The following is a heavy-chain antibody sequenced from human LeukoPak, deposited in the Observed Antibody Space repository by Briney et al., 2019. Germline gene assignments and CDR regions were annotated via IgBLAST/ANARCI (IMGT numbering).Heavy chain of an antibody. J-gene: IGHJ4*02. CDR1: GGSISSYY. CDR2: INHSGST. CDR3: ARGLRVWPLDY. D-gene: IGHD2-21*01. Sequence: SETLSLTCTVSGGSISSYYWSWIRQPPGKGLEWIGEINHSGSTNYNPSLKSRVTISVDTSKNQFSLKLSSVTAADTAVYYCARGLRVWPLDYWGQGTLVTVSS. V-gene: IGHV4-34*01.